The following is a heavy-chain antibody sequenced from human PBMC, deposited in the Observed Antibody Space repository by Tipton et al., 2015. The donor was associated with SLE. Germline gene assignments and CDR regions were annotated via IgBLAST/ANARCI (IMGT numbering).Heavy chain of an antibody. CDR3: GRERWVFPYY. V-gene: IGHV3-74*01. J-gene: IGHJ4*02. Sequence: SLRLSCVVSGFTFTSHWMVWVRQAPGKGLVWVSRNNNDGTITHYADSVKGRFTISRENAKSMVYLQWNNLGAEDTAVYYCGRERWVFPYYWGQGTLVSVSS. CDR1: GFTFTSHW. CDR2: NNNDGTIT. D-gene: IGHD1-26*01.